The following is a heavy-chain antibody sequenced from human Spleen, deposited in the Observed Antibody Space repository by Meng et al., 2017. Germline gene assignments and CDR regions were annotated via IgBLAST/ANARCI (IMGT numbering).Heavy chain of an antibody. J-gene: IGHJ5*02. V-gene: IGHV4-39*01. CDR1: GGSISTSGYY. CDR2: IGHSGFT. Sequence: QPQLQESGPGLVRPSEALSLTCSVSGGSISTSGYYWGWIRQPPGKGLEWIGSIGHSGFTYYTPSLKSRVTVSIDTSRNQFSLWLTSVTAADTAVYYCVRARIGYCGGDCYSSHWFDPWGQGTLVTVSS. D-gene: IGHD2-21*02. CDR3: VRARIGYCGGDCYSSHWFDP.